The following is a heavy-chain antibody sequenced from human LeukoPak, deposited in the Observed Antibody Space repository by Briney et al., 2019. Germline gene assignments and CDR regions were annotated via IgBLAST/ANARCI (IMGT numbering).Heavy chain of an antibody. J-gene: IGHJ5*02. D-gene: IGHD5-24*01. Sequence: GGSLRLSCAASGFTFSNYGMRWVRQAPGEGLEWVAVIRYDGTNKYYADSVRGRFTISRDNSKNTLYLQMNSLRADDTAVYYCARVNVEMATIGWLDPWGQGTLVTVSS. CDR1: GFTFSNYG. CDR2: IRYDGTNK. V-gene: IGHV3-33*01. CDR3: ARVNVEMATIGWLDP.